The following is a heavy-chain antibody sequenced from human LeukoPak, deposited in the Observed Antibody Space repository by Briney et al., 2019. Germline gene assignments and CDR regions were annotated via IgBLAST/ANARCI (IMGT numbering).Heavy chain of an antibody. V-gene: IGHV3-30*01. CDR1: GFTFSGYA. D-gene: IGHD3-3*01. Sequence: GRSLRLSCAASGFTFSGYAMHWVRQAPGKGLEWVAVISYDAIDKYYADSVKGRFTISGDNSKNTLHLQMKSLRPEDTAVYYCAGDPLEWGGTYYVDYWGQGTLVTVSS. J-gene: IGHJ4*02. CDR2: ISYDAIDK. CDR3: AGDPLEWGGTYYVDY.